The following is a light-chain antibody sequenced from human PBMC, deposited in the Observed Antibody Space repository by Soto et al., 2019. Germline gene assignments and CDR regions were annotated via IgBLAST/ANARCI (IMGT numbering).Light chain of an antibody. CDR1: QSVSSNY. CDR3: EQYGSSPRT. V-gene: IGKV3-20*01. CDR2: GIS. Sequence: EIVLTQSTGTLSLSPGERATLSCRASQSVSSNYLAWYQQKPGQAPRLLIYGISSRATGIQDRFSGSGSGTDFSLTIRRLEPEDFAVYYCEQYGSSPRTFGQGTKVDI. J-gene: IGKJ1*01.